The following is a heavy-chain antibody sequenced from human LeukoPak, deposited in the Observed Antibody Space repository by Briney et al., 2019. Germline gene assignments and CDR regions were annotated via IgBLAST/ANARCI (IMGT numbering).Heavy chain of an antibody. D-gene: IGHD1/OR15-1a*01. V-gene: IGHV1-2*02. Sequence: GASVKVSCKASGFTFNAYYIHWVRQAPGQGLEWMGWINPNTGDTNFAQKFQGRVAMTRDTSISTAYMELSRLRSDDTAVYYCARVMNREGTNYWGQGTLVTVSS. J-gene: IGHJ4*02. CDR1: GFTFNAYY. CDR3: ARVMNREGTNY. CDR2: INPNTGDT.